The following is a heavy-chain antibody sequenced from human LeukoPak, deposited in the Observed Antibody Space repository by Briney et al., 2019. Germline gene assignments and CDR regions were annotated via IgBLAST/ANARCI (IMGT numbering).Heavy chain of an antibody. CDR1: GFTFSSYW. CDR3: ARERGLDYYDSSGHYYFDY. Sequence: GGSLRLSCAASGFTFSSYWMSWVRQAPGKGLEWVANIKQDGSEKNYVDSVKGRFTISRDNAKNSLYLQMNSLRAEDTAVYYCARERGLDYYDSSGHYYFDYWGQGTLVTVSS. J-gene: IGHJ4*02. V-gene: IGHV3-7*01. D-gene: IGHD3-22*01. CDR2: IKQDGSEK.